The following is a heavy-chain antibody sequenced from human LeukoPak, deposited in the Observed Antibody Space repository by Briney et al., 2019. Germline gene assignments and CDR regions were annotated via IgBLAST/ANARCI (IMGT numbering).Heavy chain of an antibody. J-gene: IGHJ4*02. D-gene: IGHD4-17*01. CDR1: GFTFSTYN. Sequence: PGGSLRLSCAASGFTFSTYNMNWVRQAPGKGLEWVSSITSSSTYIYYADSVKGRFTISRDNAKNSLYLQMNSLRAEDTAVYYCARSGYEETTVNWDVAYWGQGTLVTVSS. CDR3: ARSGYEETTVNWDVAY. V-gene: IGHV3-21*01. CDR2: ITSSSTYI.